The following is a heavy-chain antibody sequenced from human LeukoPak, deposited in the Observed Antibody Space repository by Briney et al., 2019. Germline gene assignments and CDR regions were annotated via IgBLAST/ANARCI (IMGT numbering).Heavy chain of an antibody. CDR2: VKYDASKE. CDR3: ARDRLNIVLMVYEGAFDP. V-gene: IGHV3-30*19. Sequence: GGSLRLSCAASGFTFSINDMHWVRQAPGKGLEWVAFVKYDASKEYYADSVKGRCTISRDNSKNTVYLQVNSLRAEDTAVYYCARDRLNIVLMVYEGAFDPWGQGTLVTVSS. CDR1: GFTFSIND. J-gene: IGHJ5*02. D-gene: IGHD2-8*01.